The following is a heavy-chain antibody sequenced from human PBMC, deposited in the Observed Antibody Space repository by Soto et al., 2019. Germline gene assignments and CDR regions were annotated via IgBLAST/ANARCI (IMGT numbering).Heavy chain of an antibody. D-gene: IGHD1-1*01. CDR1: GASLTRGVNY. V-gene: IGHV4-31*03. J-gene: IGHJ4*02. CDR2: IYYTGNT. CDR3: TGASGCLGFAGTAGGQHFDL. Sequence: QVQLQESGPTLVKPSQTLSLTCNVSGASLTRGVNYWTWIRQYPAKGLEWIGYIYYTGNTYYHSSITSRVSISIETSKNKFSLDLTSVTAADTAIYYCTGASGCLGFAGTAGGQHFDLWGPGSLITDSS.